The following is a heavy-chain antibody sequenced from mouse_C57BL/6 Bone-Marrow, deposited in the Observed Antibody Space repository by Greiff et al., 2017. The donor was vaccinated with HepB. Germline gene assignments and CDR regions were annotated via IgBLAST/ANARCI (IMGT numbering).Heavy chain of an antibody. D-gene: IGHD2-4*01. V-gene: IGHV6-3*01. CDR3: TRGSYYDYAGWYFDV. CDR2: IRLKSDNYAT. Sequence: EVKLQESGGGLVQPGGSMKLSCVASGFTFSNYWMNWVRQSPEKGLEWVAQIRLKSDNYATHYAESVKGRFTISRDDSKSSVYLQMNNLRAEDTGIYYCTRGSYYDYAGWYFDVWGTGTTVTVSS. J-gene: IGHJ1*03. CDR1: GFTFSNYW.